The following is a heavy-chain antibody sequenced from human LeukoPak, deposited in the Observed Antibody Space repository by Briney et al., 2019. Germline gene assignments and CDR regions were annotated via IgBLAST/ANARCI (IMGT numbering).Heavy chain of an antibody. J-gene: IGHJ6*03. CDR1: GGSISSSSYY. CDR3: ASSSLDLYYYMDV. Sequence: PSETLSLTGTVSGGSISSSSYYWGWIRQPPGKGLEWIGSIYYSGSTYYNPSLKSRVTISVDPSKNQFSLKLNSVTAADTAVYYCASSSLDLYYYMDVWGEGTTVTISS. V-gene: IGHV4-39*01. CDR2: IYYSGST. D-gene: IGHD2-2*01.